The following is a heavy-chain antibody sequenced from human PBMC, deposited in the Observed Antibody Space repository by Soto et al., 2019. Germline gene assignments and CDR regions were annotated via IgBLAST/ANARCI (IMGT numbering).Heavy chain of an antibody. D-gene: IGHD3-22*01. J-gene: IGHJ4*02. CDR3: ARDQLRPGILYSLGVLLPEYGL. CDR2: ISVSGNNA. Sequence: PGGSLRLSCAASGFAFSTFAMTWVRQAPGKGLEWVAAISVSGNNAYYADSVKGRFTISRDNSQNSVFLQMSSLRADDTAAYYCARDQLRPGILYSLGVLLPEYGLWGQGTLVTVSS. V-gene: IGHV3-23*01. CDR1: GFAFSTFA.